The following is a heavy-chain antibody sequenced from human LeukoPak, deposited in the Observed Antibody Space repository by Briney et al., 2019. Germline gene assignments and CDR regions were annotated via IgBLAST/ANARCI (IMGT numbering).Heavy chain of an antibody. CDR1: GLTFSSYS. V-gene: IGHV3-23*01. J-gene: IGHJ4*02. Sequence: PGGSLRLSCAASGLTFSSYSMNWVRQAPGKGLEWVSAISGSGGSTYYADSVKGRFTISRDNSKNTLYLQMNSLRAEDTAVYYCAKGQLQIFGVVISPFDYWGQGTLVTVSS. D-gene: IGHD3-3*01. CDR2: ISGSGGST. CDR3: AKGQLQIFGVVISPFDY.